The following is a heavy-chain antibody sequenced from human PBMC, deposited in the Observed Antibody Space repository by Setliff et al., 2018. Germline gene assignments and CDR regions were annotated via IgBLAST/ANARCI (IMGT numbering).Heavy chain of an antibody. CDR2: IFYSDTA. CDR3: ARTGTYRYFDY. J-gene: IGHJ4*02. CDR1: GGSIGPHY. V-gene: IGHV4-59*08. D-gene: IGHD1-1*01. Sequence: SETLSLTCTVSGGSIGPHYWSWIRQAPGKGLEWIGHIFYSDTANYNPSLKSRVTISLDTSKNQFSLKLTSVTAADTAVYYCARTGTYRYFDYWGQGALVTVSS.